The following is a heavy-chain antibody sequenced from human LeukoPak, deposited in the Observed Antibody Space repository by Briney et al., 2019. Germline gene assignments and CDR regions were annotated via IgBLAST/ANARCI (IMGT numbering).Heavy chain of an antibody. D-gene: IGHD1-26*01. J-gene: IGHJ4*02. V-gene: IGHV4-4*02. Sequence: SETLSLTCAVSGGSIMTTNWWSWVRQPPGKGLEWIGEVHLNGATNYNPSLESRVSMSIDTSKNQMSLKLTSVTAADTAIYYCTRESGAFSPFGFWGQGTLVTVSS. CDR3: TRESGAFSPFGF. CDR2: VHLNGAT. CDR1: GGSIMTTNW.